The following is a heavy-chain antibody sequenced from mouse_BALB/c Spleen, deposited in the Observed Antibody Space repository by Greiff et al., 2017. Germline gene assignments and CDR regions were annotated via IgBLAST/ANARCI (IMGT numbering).Heavy chain of an antibody. CDR1: GYTFTSYW. J-gene: IGHJ2*01. V-gene: IGHV1S81*02. CDR3: AKGELAFDY. CDR2: INPSNGRT. D-gene: IGHD4-1*01. Sequence: QVQLQQPGAELVKPGASVKLSCKASGYTFTSYWMHWVKQRPGQGLEWIGEINPSNGRTNYNEKFKDKATLTADKSSSTAYMQLSSLTSEDSAVYYCAKGELAFDYWGQGTTLTVSS.